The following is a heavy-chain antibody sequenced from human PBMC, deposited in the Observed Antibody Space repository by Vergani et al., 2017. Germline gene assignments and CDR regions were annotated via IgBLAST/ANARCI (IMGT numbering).Heavy chain of an antibody. Sequence: QVQLVQSGAEVKKPGASVKVSCKASGYTFTGYYMHWVRQAPGQGLEWMGWINPNSGGTNYAQKFQGRVTMTRDTSISTAYMELSRLRSDDPAVYYCARDARFLEWLLYSPPDAGYYYYMDVWGKGTTVTVSS. CDR2: INPNSGGT. CDR1: GYTFTGYY. D-gene: IGHD3-3*01. V-gene: IGHV1-2*02. J-gene: IGHJ6*03. CDR3: ARDARFLEWLLYSPPDAGYYYYMDV.